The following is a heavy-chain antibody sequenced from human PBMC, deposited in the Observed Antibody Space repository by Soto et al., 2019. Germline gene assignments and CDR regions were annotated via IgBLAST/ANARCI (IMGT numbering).Heavy chain of an antibody. J-gene: IGHJ4*02. V-gene: IGHV3-23*01. CDR1: GFTFINYA. D-gene: IGHD1-26*01. Sequence: EVQLLESGGGLVQPGGSLRLSCVASGFTFINYAMTWVRQAPGRGLEWVSGITGSGGHTYYADSVKGRFTISRDNSKNTLDLQRSSLRAEDTAVYYCAKLQEASGLVTRYIDYWGQGTLVTVSS. CDR2: ITGSGGHT. CDR3: AKLQEASGLVTRYIDY.